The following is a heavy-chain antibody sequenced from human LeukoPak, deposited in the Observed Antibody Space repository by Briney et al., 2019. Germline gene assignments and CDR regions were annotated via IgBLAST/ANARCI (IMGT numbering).Heavy chain of an antibody. D-gene: IGHD2-15*01. J-gene: IGHJ6*04. CDR2: IVVGSGNT. CDR3: AAEGVEDMDV. Sequence: TSVKVPYKASGFTFTHSSLQWVRHPRGQRHEGIGWIVVGSGNTNYPQTFQERVTITRDMYTKTAYMELSSLRSDETAVYYCAAEGVEDMDVWGKGTTVTVSS. V-gene: IGHV1-58*01. CDR1: GFTFTHSS.